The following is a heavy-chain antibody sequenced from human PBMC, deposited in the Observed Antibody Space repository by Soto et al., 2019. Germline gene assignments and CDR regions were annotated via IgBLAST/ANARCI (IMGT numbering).Heavy chain of an antibody. D-gene: IGHD3-22*01. CDR3: AKETRGYYDSSGYYAFDY. V-gene: IGHV3-23*01. CDR2: ISGSGLST. Sequence: PGGSLRLSCATSGFTFSSYAMSWVRQAPGKGLEWVSTISGSGLSTYYADSVKGRFTISRDNSKNTLYLQMNSLRAEDTAVYHCAKETRGYYDSSGYYAFDYWGQGTLVTVSS. CDR1: GFTFSSYA. J-gene: IGHJ4*02.